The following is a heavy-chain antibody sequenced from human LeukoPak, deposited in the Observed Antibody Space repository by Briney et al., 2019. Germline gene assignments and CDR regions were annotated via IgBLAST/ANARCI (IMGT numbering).Heavy chain of an antibody. V-gene: IGHV4-39*07. CDR3: ARVPNYYDSSGPVYYYYGMDV. J-gene: IGHJ6*02. D-gene: IGHD3-22*01. CDR1: GGSISSSSYY. CDR2: IYYSGST. Sequence: SETLSLTCTVSGGSISSSSYYWGWIRQPPGKGLEWIGSIYYSGSTYYNPSLKSRVTISVDTSKNQFSLKLSSVTAADTAVYYCARVPNYYDSSGPVYYYYGMDVWGQGTTVTVSS.